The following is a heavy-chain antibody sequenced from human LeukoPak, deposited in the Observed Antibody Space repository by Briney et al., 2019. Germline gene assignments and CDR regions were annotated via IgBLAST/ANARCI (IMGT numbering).Heavy chain of an antibody. CDR3: VSPNRRDYYDSSGLNY. Sequence: GSSVKVSCKASGGTFSSYAISWVRQAPGQGLEWMGRIIPIFGTANYAQKFQGRVTITTDESTSTAYMELSSLRSEDTAVYYCVSPNRRDYYDSSGLNYWGQGTLVTVSS. CDR1: GGTFSSYA. D-gene: IGHD3-22*01. V-gene: IGHV1-69*05. CDR2: IIPIFGTA. J-gene: IGHJ4*02.